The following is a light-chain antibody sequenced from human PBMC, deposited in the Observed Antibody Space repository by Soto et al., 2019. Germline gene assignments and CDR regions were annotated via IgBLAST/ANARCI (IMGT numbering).Light chain of an antibody. CDR1: SSDVGGYNY. CDR3: SSYTSSSTLV. Sequence: QSALTQPASVSGSPGQSITISCTGTSSDVGGYNYVSWYQQHPGKAPKLMIYDVSDRPSGVSNRFSGSKSDNTASLTISGLQAEDDADYYCSSYTSSSTLVFGGGTKLTVL. CDR2: DVS. V-gene: IGLV2-14*01. J-gene: IGLJ2*01.